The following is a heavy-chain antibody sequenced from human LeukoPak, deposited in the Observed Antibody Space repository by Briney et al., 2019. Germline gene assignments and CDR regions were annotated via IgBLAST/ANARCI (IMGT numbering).Heavy chain of an antibody. CDR1: GYTFTTYD. D-gene: IGHD6-13*01. CDR2: RNPNSGNT. CDR3: ARGRLGAAAGTNWFDP. Sequence: GASVKVSCKASGYTFTTYDINWVGQATEQGLEWMGWRNPNSGNTGYAQKFQGRVTITRNTSISTAYMELSSLRSEDTAVYYCARGRLGAAAGTNWFDPWGQGTLVTVSS. V-gene: IGHV1-8*03. J-gene: IGHJ5*02.